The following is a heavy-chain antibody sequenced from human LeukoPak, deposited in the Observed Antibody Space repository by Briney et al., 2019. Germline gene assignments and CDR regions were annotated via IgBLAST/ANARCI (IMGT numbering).Heavy chain of an antibody. D-gene: IGHD6-19*01. Sequence: GGSLRLSCAASGFTFSSYWMNWVRQAPGKGLEGVANIKQDGSVKYYVDSVKGRFTISRDNAKNSLYLQMNSLRAEDTAVYYCARGLASSGWYSDYWGQGTLVTVSS. CDR1: GFTFSSYW. V-gene: IGHV3-7*01. J-gene: IGHJ4*02. CDR2: IKQDGSVK. CDR3: ARGLASSGWYSDY.